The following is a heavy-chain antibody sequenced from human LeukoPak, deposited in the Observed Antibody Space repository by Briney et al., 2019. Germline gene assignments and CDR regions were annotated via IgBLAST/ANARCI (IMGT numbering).Heavy chain of an antibody. CDR1: GFTFSSYS. J-gene: IGHJ6*04. CDR3: AELGITMIGGV. Sequence: PGGSLRPSCTASGFTFSSYSMNWVRQAPGKGLEWVSYISSSGSTIYYADSVKGRFTISRDNAKNSLYLQMYSLRAEDTAVYYCAELGITMIGGVWGKGTTVTISS. CDR2: ISSSGSTI. V-gene: IGHV3-48*04. D-gene: IGHD3-10*02.